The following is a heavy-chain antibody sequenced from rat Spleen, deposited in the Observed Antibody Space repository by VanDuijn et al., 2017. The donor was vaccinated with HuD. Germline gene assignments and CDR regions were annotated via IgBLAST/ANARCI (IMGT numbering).Heavy chain of an antibody. CDR2: ITNTGGST. V-gene: IGHV5-31*01. CDR3: TRNTEVYWYFDF. CDR1: GFTFSRYW. D-gene: IGHD1-11*01. J-gene: IGHJ1*01. Sequence: EVQMVESGGGLVKPGRSLKLSCVASGFTFSRYWMYWVRQAPGKGLEWVASITNTGGSTYYPDSVKGRFTISRDNAKSTLYLQMNSLRSEDTATYYCTRNTEVYWYFDFWGPGTMVTVSS.